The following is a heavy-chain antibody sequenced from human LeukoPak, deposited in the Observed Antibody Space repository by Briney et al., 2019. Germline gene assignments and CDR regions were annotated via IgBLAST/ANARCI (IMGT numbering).Heavy chain of an antibody. CDR1: GGSLSSNSYY. V-gene: IGHV4-39*07. CDR3: ARVSGPSGGY. CDR2: IYYSGST. J-gene: IGHJ4*02. Sequence: PSETLSLTCTVSGGSLSSNSYYWGWIRQPPGKGLEWIGSIYYSGSTYYNSSLKNRVTISVDTSKNQFSLKLSSMTAADTAVYYCARVSGPSGGYWGQGTLVTVSS.